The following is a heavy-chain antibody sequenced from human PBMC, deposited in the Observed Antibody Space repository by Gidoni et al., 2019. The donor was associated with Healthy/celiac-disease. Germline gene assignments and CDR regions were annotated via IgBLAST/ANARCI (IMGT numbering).Heavy chain of an antibody. D-gene: IGHD6-19*01. CDR3: ARPLGLANYYYGMDV. Sequence: QLQLQESGPGLVKPSETLSLTCTVSGGSISSSSYYWGWIRQPPGKGLEWIGSIYYSGSTYYNPYLKSRVTISVDTSKNQFSLKLSSVTAADTAVYYCARPLGLANYYYGMDVWGQGTTVTVSS. V-gene: IGHV4-39*01. CDR2: IYYSGST. CDR1: GGSISSSSYY. J-gene: IGHJ6*02.